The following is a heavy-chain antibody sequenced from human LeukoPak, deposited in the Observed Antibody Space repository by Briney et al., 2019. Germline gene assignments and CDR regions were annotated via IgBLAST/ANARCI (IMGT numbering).Heavy chain of an antibody. CDR2: IYYSGNT. CDR1: GGSISSDY. J-gene: IGHJ4*02. V-gene: IGHV4-59*06. D-gene: IGHD5-24*01. Sequence: PSETLSLTCTVSGGSISSDYWSWIRQPPGKGLEWIGYIYYSGNTYYNPSLRSRVTISVDTSKNQFSLKLTSVTAADTAVYYCARATREMATIKISNYLNSWGQGTLVTVSS. CDR3: ARATREMATIKISNYLNS.